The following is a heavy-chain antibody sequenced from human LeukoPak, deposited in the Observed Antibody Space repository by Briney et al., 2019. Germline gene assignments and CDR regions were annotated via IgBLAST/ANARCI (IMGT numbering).Heavy chain of an antibody. J-gene: IGHJ6*03. CDR3: ARGPHSDSYYYMDV. Sequence: SETLSLTCAVYGGSFSGYYWTWIRQPPGGGLEWIGEMNHSGSTTHNTSLKSRVTISLDTSKNQFSLKRSSVTAADTAVYYCARGPHSDSYYYMDVWGKGTKVTVSS. CDR1: GGSFSGYY. CDR2: MNHSGST. D-gene: IGHD3-3*01. V-gene: IGHV4-34*01.